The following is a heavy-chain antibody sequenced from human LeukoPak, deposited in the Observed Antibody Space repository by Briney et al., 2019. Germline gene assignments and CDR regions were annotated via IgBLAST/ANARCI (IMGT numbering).Heavy chain of an antibody. J-gene: IGHJ4*02. CDR2: ISAYNGNT. Sequence: ASVKVSCKASGYTFTSYGISWVRQASGQGLEWMGWISAYNGNTNYAQKLQGRVTMTTDTSTSTAYMELRSLRSGDTAVYYRARAGTAMAYFDYWGQGTLVTVSS. CDR1: GYTFTSYG. CDR3: ARAGTAMAYFDY. V-gene: IGHV1-18*01. D-gene: IGHD5-18*01.